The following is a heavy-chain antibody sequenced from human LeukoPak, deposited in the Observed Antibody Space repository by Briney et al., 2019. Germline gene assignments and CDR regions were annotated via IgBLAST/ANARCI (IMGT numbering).Heavy chain of an antibody. CDR1: GFTFSSYG. D-gene: IGHD6-13*01. CDR3: AKVGIGSRDGYFDY. Sequence: GGSLRLSCAASGFTFSSYGMHWVRQAPGKGLEWVAVISYDGSNKYYADSVKGRFTISRDNSMNTLYLQMNSLRAEDTAVYYCAKVGIGSRDGYFDYWGQGTLVTVSS. V-gene: IGHV3-30*18. CDR2: ISYDGSNK. J-gene: IGHJ4*02.